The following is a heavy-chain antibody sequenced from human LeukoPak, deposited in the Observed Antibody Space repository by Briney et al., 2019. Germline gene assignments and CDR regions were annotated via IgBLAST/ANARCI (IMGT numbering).Heavy chain of an antibody. Sequence: SVKVSCKASGGTFSSYAISWVRQAPGQGLEWMGRIIPILGIANYARKFQGRVTITADKSTSTAYMELSSLRSEDTAVYYCARDMVRGVIHVWGQGTTVTVSS. CDR2: IIPILGIA. V-gene: IGHV1-69*04. D-gene: IGHD3-10*01. CDR3: ARDMVRGVIHV. CDR1: GGTFSSYA. J-gene: IGHJ6*02.